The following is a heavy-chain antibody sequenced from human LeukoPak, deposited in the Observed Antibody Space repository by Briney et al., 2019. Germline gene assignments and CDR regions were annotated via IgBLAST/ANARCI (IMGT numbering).Heavy chain of an antibody. J-gene: IGHJ4*02. V-gene: IGHV3-15*01. Sequence: PGGSLRLSCAASGFTFSNTWMSWVRQAPGRGLEWVGRIKSKNYGGTTDYDAPVKGRFTISRDDSTNTLYLQLNSLKTEDTAVYYCTTDPPLSTWGQGTLVTVSS. D-gene: IGHD2/OR15-2a*01. CDR2: IKSKNYGGTT. CDR3: TTDPPLST. CDR1: GFTFSNTW.